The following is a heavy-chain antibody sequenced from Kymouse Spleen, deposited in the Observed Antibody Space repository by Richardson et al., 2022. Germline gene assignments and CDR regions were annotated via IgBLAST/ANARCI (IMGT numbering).Heavy chain of an antibody. D-gene: IGHD3-9*01. CDR1: GFTFSSYW. J-gene: IGHJ4*02. V-gene: IGHV3-7*01. CDR2: IKQDGSEK. Sequence: EVQLVESGGGLVQPGGSLRLSCAASGFTFSSYWMSWVRQAPGKGLEWVANIKQDGSEKYYVDSVKGRFTISRDNAKNSLYLQMNSLRAEDTAVYYCARGDILTGYYPFDYWGQGTLVTVSS. CDR3: ARGDILTGYYPFDY.